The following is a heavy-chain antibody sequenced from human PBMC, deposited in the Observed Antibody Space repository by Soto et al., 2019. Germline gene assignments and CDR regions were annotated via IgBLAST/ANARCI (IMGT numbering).Heavy chain of an antibody. Sequence: QRQLEQSGPEVKKPGASVRVSCKASDYAFTTFGINWVRQAPGQGLEWMGWINPHSGDTTYAQKFQGRLTLTTDTSTPTAYMELRGLRSDDTAVYYCARDRGSSWSIPRHNWFDPWGQGTRVTVSS. CDR1: DYAFTTFG. V-gene: IGHV1-18*01. CDR2: INPHSGDT. D-gene: IGHD6-13*01. J-gene: IGHJ5*02. CDR3: ARDRGSSWSIPRHNWFDP.